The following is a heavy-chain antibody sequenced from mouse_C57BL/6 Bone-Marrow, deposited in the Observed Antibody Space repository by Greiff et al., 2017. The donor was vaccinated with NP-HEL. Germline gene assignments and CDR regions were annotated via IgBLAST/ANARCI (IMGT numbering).Heavy chain of an antibody. CDR3: ARESTGYVDYAMDY. J-gene: IGHJ4*01. V-gene: IGHV1-26*01. CDR2: INPNNGGT. D-gene: IGHD3-2*02. CDR1: GYTFTDYY. Sequence: EVQLQQSGPELVKPGASVKISCKASGYTFTDYYMNWVKQSHGKSLEWIGDINPNNGGTSYNQKFKGKATLTVDKSSSTAYMELRSLTSEDSAVYDCARESTGYVDYAMDYWGQGTSVTVSS.